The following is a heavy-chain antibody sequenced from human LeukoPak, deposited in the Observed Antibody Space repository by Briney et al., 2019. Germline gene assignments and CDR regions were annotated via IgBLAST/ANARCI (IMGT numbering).Heavy chain of an antibody. V-gene: IGHV3-23*01. D-gene: IGHD1-1*01. CDR2: ISDSRGST. CDR1: GFTFSSYA. J-gene: IGHJ6*03. Sequence: GGSLRLSCAASGFTFSSYAMSWVRQAPGKGLEWVSGISDSRGSTYYADSVKGRFTISRDNSKNTLYLLMNSLRVEDTAVYYCAKAGLERRFFYYYMDVWGKGTTVTVSS. CDR3: AKAGLERRFFYYYMDV.